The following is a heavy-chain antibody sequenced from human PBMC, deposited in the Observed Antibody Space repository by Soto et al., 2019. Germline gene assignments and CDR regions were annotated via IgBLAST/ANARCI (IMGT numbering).Heavy chain of an antibody. CDR2: INHSGST. V-gene: IGHV4-34*01. CDR1: GGSFSGYY. D-gene: IGHD4-17*01. Sequence: QVQLQQWGAGLLKPSETLSLTCAVYGGSFSGYYWSWIRQPPGKGLEWIGEINHSGSTNYNPSLKSRVTISVDTSKNQFSLKLSSVTAADTAVYYCARGRRLTVTTHYYYMDVWGKLTTVTVSS. CDR3: ARGRRLTVTTHYYYMDV. J-gene: IGHJ6*03.